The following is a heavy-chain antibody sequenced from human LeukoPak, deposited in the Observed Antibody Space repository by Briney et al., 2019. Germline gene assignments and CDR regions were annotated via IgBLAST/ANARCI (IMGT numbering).Heavy chain of an antibody. CDR2: INPSGGST. J-gene: IGHJ5*02. V-gene: IGHV1-46*03. D-gene: IGHD2-2*02. CDR1: GYTFTSYY. Sequence: ASVKVSCKASGYTFTSYYMHWVRQAPGRGLEWMGIINPSGGSTSYAQKFQGRVTMARDTSTSTVYMELSSLRSEDTAVYYCAQTGCSSTSCYNPNWFDPWGQGTLVTVSS. CDR3: AQTGCSSTSCYNPNWFDP.